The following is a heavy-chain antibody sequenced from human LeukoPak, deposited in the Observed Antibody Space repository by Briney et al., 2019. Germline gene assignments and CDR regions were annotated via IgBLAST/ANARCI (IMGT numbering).Heavy chain of an antibody. CDR2: IYYSGST. V-gene: IGHV4-31*03. CDR1: GGSISSGGYY. D-gene: IGHD3-10*01. CDR3: ASQINYYGSGSYYSY. Sequence: SETLSLTCTVSGGSISSGGYYRSWIRQHPGKGLECIGYIYYSGSTYYNPSLKSRVSISVDTSKNQFSLKLSSVTGADTAVYYCASQINYYGSGSYYSYWGQGTLVTVSS. J-gene: IGHJ4*02.